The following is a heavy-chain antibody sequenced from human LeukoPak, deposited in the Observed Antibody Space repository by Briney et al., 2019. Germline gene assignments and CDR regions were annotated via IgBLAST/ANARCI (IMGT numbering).Heavy chain of an antibody. CDR2: ISSSSSYI. CDR1: GFTFSSYS. J-gene: IGHJ4*02. CDR3: ARVDPFGEFSFDY. V-gene: IGHV3-21*01. Sequence: PGGSLRLSCAASGFTFSSYSMNWVRQAPGKGLEWVSSISSSSSYIYYADSVKGRFTISRDNAKNSLYLQMNSLRAEDTAVYYCARVDPFGEFSFDYWGQGTLVTVSS. D-gene: IGHD3-10*01.